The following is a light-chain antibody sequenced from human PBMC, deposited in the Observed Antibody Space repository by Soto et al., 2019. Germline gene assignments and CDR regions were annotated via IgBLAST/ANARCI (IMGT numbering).Light chain of an antibody. CDR1: QSISRS. CDR2: DAS. CDR3: PQRSDWPPWP. Sequence: EIVLTQSPATLSLSPGDRATLSCRASQSISRSLAWYQQKPGQSPRLLISDASKRATGIPARFSGSGSGTDFNLNINSLEPDDLQDYSCPQRSDWPPWPFGQGTKVEIK. V-gene: IGKV3-11*01. J-gene: IGKJ1*01.